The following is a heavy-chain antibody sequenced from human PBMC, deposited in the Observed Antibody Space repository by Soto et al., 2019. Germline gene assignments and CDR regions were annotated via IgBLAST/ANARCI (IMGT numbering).Heavy chain of an antibody. CDR2: INPNSGGT. J-gene: IGHJ4*02. CDR1: GYTFTGYY. Sequence: VSVKVSCKASGYTFTGYYMHWVRQAPGQGLEWMGWINPNSGGTNYAQKFQGWVTMTRDTSISTAYMELSRLRSDDTAVYYCARSSPSSPLDYWGQGTLVTVSS. CDR3: ARSSPSSPLDY. D-gene: IGHD6-6*01. V-gene: IGHV1-2*04.